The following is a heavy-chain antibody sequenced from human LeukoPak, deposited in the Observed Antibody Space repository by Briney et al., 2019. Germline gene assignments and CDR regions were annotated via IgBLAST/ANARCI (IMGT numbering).Heavy chain of an antibody. D-gene: IGHD3-10*01. CDR3: ARASRWDYYGSGMSNY. J-gene: IGHJ4*02. Sequence: GGSLRLSCAASGFTFSSYEMNWVRQAPGKGLEWVSYISSSGSTIYYADSVKGRFTISRDNAKNSLYLQMNSLRAEDTAVYYCARASRWDYYGSGMSNYWGQGTLVTVSS. V-gene: IGHV3-48*03. CDR1: GFTFSSYE. CDR2: ISSSGSTI.